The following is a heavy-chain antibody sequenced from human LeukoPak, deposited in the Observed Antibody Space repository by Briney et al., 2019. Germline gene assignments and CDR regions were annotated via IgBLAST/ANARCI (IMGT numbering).Heavy chain of an antibody. CDR1: GFTFSTYW. J-gene: IGHJ4*02. CDR3: ARDSPGYLAYDS. V-gene: IGHV3-7*04. Sequence: GGSLRLSCAASGFTFSTYWMTWVRQAPGKGPEWVANIKEDGSATYYVDSVKGRFTISRDNAKKSLYLQMNSLRAEGTGVYYCARDSPGYLAYDSWGQGTLVTGSS. D-gene: IGHD1-1*01. CDR2: IKEDGSAT.